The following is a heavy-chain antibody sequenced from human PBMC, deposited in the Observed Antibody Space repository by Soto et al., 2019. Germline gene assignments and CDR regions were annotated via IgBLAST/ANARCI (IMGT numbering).Heavy chain of an antibody. V-gene: IGHV4-34*01. CDR1: GGSFSGYY. D-gene: IGHD3-16*01. J-gene: IGHJ6*02. CDR3: ARDWASHGMDV. Sequence: SETLSLTCAVYGGSFSGYYLSWIRQPPGKGLEWIGEINHSGSTNYNPSLKSRLTISVDTSKNQLSLRVRSVTAADTAVYYCARDWASHGMDVWGQGTTVTVSS. CDR2: INHSGST.